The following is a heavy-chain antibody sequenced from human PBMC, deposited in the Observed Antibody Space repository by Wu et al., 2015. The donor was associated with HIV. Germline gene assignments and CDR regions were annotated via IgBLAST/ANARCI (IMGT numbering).Heavy chain of an antibody. CDR2: IIPISGTT. CDR3: ARRGNYGDFLDY. V-gene: IGHV1-69*12. J-gene: IGHJ4*02. Sequence: QVQLVQSGTEVKRPGSSVRLSCKASGGTASDDSSSTYAMSWVRQAPGQGLEWVGGIIPISGTTHYAQKFQGRIAIIADVSTTTAYMELSSLRSDDTAVYYCARRGNYGDFLDYWGQGTLVSVSS. D-gene: IGHD4-17*01. CDR1: GGTASDDSSSTYA.